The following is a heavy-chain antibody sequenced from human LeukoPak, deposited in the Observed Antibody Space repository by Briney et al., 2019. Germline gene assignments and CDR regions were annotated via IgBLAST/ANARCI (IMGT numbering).Heavy chain of an antibody. D-gene: IGHD5-12*01. CDR2: TNPNSGNA. CDR1: GYTFTSYD. CDR3: ARGHSSAYDSCDT. Sequence: APVKVSCKASGYTFTSYDINWVRQAAGQGLEWMGWTNPNSGNAAYAQKFQGRVTMTSNTSRTTAYMELSSLRSEDTAVYYCARGHSSAYDSCDTWGQGTLVTVSS. V-gene: IGHV1-8*01. J-gene: IGHJ5*02.